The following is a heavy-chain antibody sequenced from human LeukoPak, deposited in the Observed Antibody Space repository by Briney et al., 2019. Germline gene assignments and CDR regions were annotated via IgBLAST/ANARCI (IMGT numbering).Heavy chain of an antibody. CDR2: ISGNGNT. CDR1: GFDFSNHP. V-gene: IGHV3-23*01. Sequence: GGSLRLSCAASGFDFSNHPMSWVRQAPGKGLEWLSTISGNGNTYYVDSVKGRFTTSRDNSKNMLSVQMNSLTAGDTATYYCQLATDCWGQGTLVTVSS. J-gene: IGHJ4*02. CDR3: QLATDC. D-gene: IGHD6-6*01.